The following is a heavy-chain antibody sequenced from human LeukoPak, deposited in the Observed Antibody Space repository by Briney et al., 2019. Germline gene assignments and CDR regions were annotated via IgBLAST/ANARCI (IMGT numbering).Heavy chain of an antibody. Sequence: SETLSLTCAVYGGSFSGYYWNWVRQPPGRGLEWIGEINHSGSANYNPSLKSRVTISVDTSKKQFSLRLSSVTAADTAVYYCASTQRFGAGHRYYLDYWGQGTLVTVSS. J-gene: IGHJ4*02. D-gene: IGHD3-16*01. CDR3: ASTQRFGAGHRYYLDY. CDR2: INHSGSA. CDR1: GGSFSGYY. V-gene: IGHV4-34*01.